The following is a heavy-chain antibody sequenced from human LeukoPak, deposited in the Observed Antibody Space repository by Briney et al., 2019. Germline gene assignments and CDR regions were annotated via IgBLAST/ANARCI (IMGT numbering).Heavy chain of an antibody. D-gene: IGHD6-13*01. CDR2: ISGSGDST. J-gene: IGHJ4*02. CDR3: AKDSKSEGIAADSFDY. Sequence: GGSLRLSFAASGFTFSSYAMSWVRQAPGKGLERVSAISGSGDSTYYGDSVKGRFAISRDNSKNTLYLQMNSLRAEDTAVYYCAKDSKSEGIAADSFDYWGQGTLVTVSS. CDR1: GFTFSSYA. V-gene: IGHV3-23*01.